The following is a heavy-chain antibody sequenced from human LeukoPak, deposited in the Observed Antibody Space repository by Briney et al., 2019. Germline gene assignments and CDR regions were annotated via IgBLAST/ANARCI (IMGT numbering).Heavy chain of an antibody. V-gene: IGHV4-61*02. J-gene: IGHJ5*02. CDR1: GGSISSGSYY. D-gene: IGHD1-1*01. CDR3: ARDPWRYGPFDP. CDR2: IYTSGST. Sequence: PSETLSLTCTVSGGSISSGSYYWSWIRQPAGKGLEWIGRIYTSGSTNYNPSLKSRVTISVDTSKNQFSLKLSSVTAADTAVYYCARDPWRYGPFDPWGQGTLVTVSS.